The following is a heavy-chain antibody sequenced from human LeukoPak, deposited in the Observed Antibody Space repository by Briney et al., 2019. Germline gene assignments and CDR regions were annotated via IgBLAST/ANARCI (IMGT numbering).Heavy chain of an antibody. Sequence: GGSLRLSCAASGFTFSDYAMSWVRQAPGKGLEWVSGISGRGGTTNYADSVKGRFTISRDNSKNMIYLQMNSLRAEDTAVYYCAKEASESYYYFDNWGQGTLVTVSS. D-gene: IGHD1-26*01. CDR3: AKEASESYYYFDN. CDR2: ISGRGGTT. CDR1: GFTFSDYA. J-gene: IGHJ4*02. V-gene: IGHV3-23*01.